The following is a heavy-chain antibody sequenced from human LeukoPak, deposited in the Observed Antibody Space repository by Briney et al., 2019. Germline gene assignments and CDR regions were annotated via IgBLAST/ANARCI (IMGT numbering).Heavy chain of an antibody. J-gene: IGHJ6*03. D-gene: IGHD3-22*01. CDR2: INHSGST. CDR1: GGSFSGYY. CDR3: ARNARRYYYDSSGYSYYYYMGV. Sequence: SETLSLTCAVYGGSFSGYYWSWIRQPPGKGLEWIGEINHSGSTNYNPSLKSRVTISVDTSKNQFSLKLSSVTAADTAVYYCARNARRYYYDSSGYSYYYYMGVWGKGTTVTVSS. V-gene: IGHV4-34*01.